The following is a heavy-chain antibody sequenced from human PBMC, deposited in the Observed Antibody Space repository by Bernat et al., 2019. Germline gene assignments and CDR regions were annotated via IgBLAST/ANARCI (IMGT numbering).Heavy chain of an antibody. CDR3: AREGMMYGIGYGLDV. CDR1: GFTFSAYW. V-gene: IGHV3-7*03. Sequence: EVQLVESGGGLVQPGGSLRLSCAASGFTFSAYWMSWVRQAPGMGLEWVANIKEDGSEIYYVDSGKGRFTISRDNAENSLHLQMNSLRAEDTAIYYCAREGMMYGIGYGLDVWGQGTTVTVSS. CDR2: IKEDGSEI. J-gene: IGHJ6*02. D-gene: IGHD2-8*01.